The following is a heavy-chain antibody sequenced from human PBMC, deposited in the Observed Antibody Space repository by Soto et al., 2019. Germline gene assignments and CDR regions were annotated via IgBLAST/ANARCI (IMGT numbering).Heavy chain of an antibody. D-gene: IGHD3-10*01. J-gene: IGHJ3*02. CDR1: GYTFTGYY. CDR3: ARARITMVRGVIIGLGAFDI. Sequence: GASLKVSCKASGYTFTGYYMHWVRQAPGQGLEWMGWINPNSGGTNYAQKFQGWVTMTRDTSISTAYMELSRLRSDDTAVYYCARARITMVRGVIIGLGAFDIWGQGTMVTVSS. V-gene: IGHV1-2*04. CDR2: INPNSGGT.